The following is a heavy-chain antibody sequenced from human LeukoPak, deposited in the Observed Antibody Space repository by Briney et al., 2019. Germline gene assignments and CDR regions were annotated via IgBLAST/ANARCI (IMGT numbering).Heavy chain of an antibody. CDR3: ARSGYDGFDY. V-gene: IGHV4-31*03. D-gene: IGHD5-12*01. CDR1: GGSISSGGYY. J-gene: IGHJ4*02. Sequence: PSETLPLTCTVSGGSISSGGYYWSWIRQHPGKGLKWIGYIYYSGSTYYNPSLKSRVTISVDTSKNQFSLKLSFVSAADTAVYYCARSGYDGFDYWGQGTLVTVSS. CDR2: IYYSGST.